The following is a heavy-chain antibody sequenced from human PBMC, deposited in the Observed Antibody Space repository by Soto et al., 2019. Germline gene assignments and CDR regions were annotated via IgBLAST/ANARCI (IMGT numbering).Heavy chain of an antibody. Sequence: PSETLSLTCAVSSGSIDTTNWWSWVRQPPGKGLEWIGEIFHSGNTYYNPSLASRVTISVDTSKNQFSLNLRSVTAADTAVYYSARRTWGMDVWGQGTTVTVSS. CDR3: ARRTWGMDV. CDR1: SGSIDTTNW. V-gene: IGHV4-4*02. D-gene: IGHD2-8*01. J-gene: IGHJ6*02. CDR2: IFHSGNT.